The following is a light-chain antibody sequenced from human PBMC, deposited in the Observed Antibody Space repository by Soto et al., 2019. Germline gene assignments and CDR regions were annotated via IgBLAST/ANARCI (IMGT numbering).Light chain of an antibody. J-gene: IGKJ5*01. CDR2: GAS. V-gene: IGKV1-39*01. CDR3: QQTFNSPIP. CDR1: LSISRY. Sequence: DIELTHSPSSLSASVGDRVIITCLAILSISRYLHWYHQQPGKGPKVLIYGASSLQSGVSSRFSGSGSGTDFTLTISSVRPEDLGSFYCQQTFNSPIPFGQGTRLEIK.